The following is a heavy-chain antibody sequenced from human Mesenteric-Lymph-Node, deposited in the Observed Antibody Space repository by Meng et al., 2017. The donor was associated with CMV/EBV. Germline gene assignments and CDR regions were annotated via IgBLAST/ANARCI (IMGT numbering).Heavy chain of an antibody. J-gene: IGHJ4*02. CDR3: VRAGYCSSTDCYFDY. V-gene: IGHV4-39*07. Sequence: SETLSLTCTVSGVSISGTSYYWGWIRQSPAKGLEWIGSLYYSGSTYYNPSLRSRVTISVDTSKNQFSLRLRLVTAADTAVYYCVRAGYCSSTDCYFDYWGQGTLVTVSS. CDR1: GVSISGTSYY. CDR2: LYYSGST. D-gene: IGHD2-2*01.